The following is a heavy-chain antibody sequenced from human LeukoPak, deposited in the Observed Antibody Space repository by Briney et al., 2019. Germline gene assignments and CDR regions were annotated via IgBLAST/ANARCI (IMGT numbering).Heavy chain of an antibody. J-gene: IGHJ6*02. V-gene: IGHV3-13*01. CDR1: GFTFSSYD. CDR3: VRDGNLAAPYGMDV. D-gene: IGHD6-13*01. Sequence: GGSLRLSCAASGFTFSSYDMHWVRQAPGQGLEWVSVIDTADKSYYSGSVKGRFTISRENAKNSLYLQMNSLRAGGTAVYYCVRDGNLAAPYGMDVWGQGTTVTVSS. CDR2: IDTADKS.